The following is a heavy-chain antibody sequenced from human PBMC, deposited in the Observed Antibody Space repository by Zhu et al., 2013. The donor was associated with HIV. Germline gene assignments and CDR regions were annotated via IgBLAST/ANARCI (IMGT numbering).Heavy chain of an antibody. Sequence: QVQLVQSGAEVKKPGASVRVSCSSSGYTFTDYDINWVRQAPGQGLEWMGGIIPIFGTANYAQKFQGRVTITADESTSTAYMELSSLRSEDTAVYYCARGEVIRAFDIWGQGTMVTVSS. CDR1: GYTFTDYD. D-gene: IGHD3-10*01. V-gene: IGHV1-69*01. CDR3: ARGEVIRAFDI. J-gene: IGHJ3*02. CDR2: IIPIFGTA.